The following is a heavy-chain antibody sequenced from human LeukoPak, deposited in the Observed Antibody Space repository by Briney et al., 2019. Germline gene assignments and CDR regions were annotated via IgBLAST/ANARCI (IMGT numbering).Heavy chain of an antibody. CDR3: ARASGSYDAVDY. CDR1: GGSISSGDYY. J-gene: IGHJ4*02. CDR2: IYYSGST. Sequence: KASETLSLTCTVSGGSISSGDYYWSWIRQPPGKGLEWIGYIYYSGSTYYNPSLKSRVTISVDTSKNQLSLKLSSVTAADTAVYYCARASGSYDAVDYWGQGTLVTVSS. V-gene: IGHV4-30-4*08. D-gene: IGHD1-26*01.